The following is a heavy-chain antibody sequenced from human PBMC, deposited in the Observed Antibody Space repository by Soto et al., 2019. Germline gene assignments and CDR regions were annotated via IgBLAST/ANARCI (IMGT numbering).Heavy chain of an antibody. CDR3: AKDGGDPRHYYYYGMDV. Sequence: PGGSLRLSCXAXGFTFSSYAMSWVRQAPGKGLEWVSAISGSGGSTYYADSVKGRFTISRDNSKNTLYLQMNSLRAEDTAVYYCAKDGGDPRHYYYYGMDVWGQGTTVTVSS. J-gene: IGHJ6*02. D-gene: IGHD2-21*02. CDR1: GFTFSSYA. V-gene: IGHV3-23*01. CDR2: ISGSGGST.